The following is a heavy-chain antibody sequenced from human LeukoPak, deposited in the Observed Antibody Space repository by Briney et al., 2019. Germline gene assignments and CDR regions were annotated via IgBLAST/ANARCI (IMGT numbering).Heavy chain of an antibody. J-gene: IGHJ4*02. D-gene: IGHD1-14*01. CDR2: IFPADSNT. V-gene: IGHV5-51*01. Sequence: GESLKISCKVSGYTFTHNWIGWVRQMPGRGLEWLGVIFPADSNTAYNSSFRGQVTISVDKSIDTAYLQWGSLKASDSAIYYCARHRATGTWSDFDYWGQGTVVTVSS. CDR1: GYTFTHNW. CDR3: ARHRATGTWSDFDY.